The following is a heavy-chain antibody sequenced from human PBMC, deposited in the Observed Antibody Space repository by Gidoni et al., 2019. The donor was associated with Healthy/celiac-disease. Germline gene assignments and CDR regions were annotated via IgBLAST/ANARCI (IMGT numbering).Heavy chain of an antibody. D-gene: IGHD1-20*01. CDR2: IYTSVGT. Sequence: QVQLQESGPVLVQPSQTLSLTCYVSGRSISSGSHYWSWIRQAAGKGLEWIGRIYTSVGTNYNPSLKSRVTISLDTSKNQFSLKLSSVTAADTAVYYCARTSNWNTYYFDYWGQGTLVTVSS. CDR3: ARTSNWNTYYFDY. V-gene: IGHV4-61*02. J-gene: IGHJ4*02. CDR1: GRSISSGSHY.